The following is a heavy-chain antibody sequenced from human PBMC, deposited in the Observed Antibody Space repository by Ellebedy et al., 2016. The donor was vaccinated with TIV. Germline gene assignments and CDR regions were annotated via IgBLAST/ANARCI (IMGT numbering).Heavy chain of an antibody. V-gene: IGHV3-11*04. CDR3: ARDEGFGESFDY. Sequence: PGGSLRLSCAASGFIFSDYYMSWFRQVPGKGLEWIAYIGGNSFTIYYADSVKGRFTISRDNAKHSLYLQMNNRRAEDTAVYYGARDEGFGESFDYWGQGTLVTASS. CDR2: IGGNSFTI. J-gene: IGHJ4*02. D-gene: IGHD3-10*01. CDR1: GFIFSDYY.